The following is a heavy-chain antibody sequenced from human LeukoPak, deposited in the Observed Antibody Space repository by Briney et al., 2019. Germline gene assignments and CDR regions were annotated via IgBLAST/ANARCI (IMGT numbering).Heavy chain of an antibody. J-gene: IGHJ4*02. D-gene: IGHD6-13*01. Sequence: SEILSLTCTVSGGSISSSSYYWGWIRQPPGKGLEWIGSIYYSGSTYYNPSLKSRVTISVDTSKNQFSLKLSSVTAADTAVYYCARAPRIAAAGTPWYFDYWGQGTLVTVSS. CDR3: ARAPRIAAAGTPWYFDY. V-gene: IGHV4-39*07. CDR1: GGSISSSSYY. CDR2: IYYSGST.